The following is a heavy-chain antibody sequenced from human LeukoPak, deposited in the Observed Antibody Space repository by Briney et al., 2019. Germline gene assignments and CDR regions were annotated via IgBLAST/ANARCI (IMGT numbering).Heavy chain of an antibody. Sequence: MTSETLSLTCTVSGGSISSSSYYWGWIRQPPGKGLEWIGSIYYSGSTYYNPSLKSRVTISVDTSKNQFSLKLSSVTAADTALYYCARRYCSGGSCPFDYWGQGTLVTVSS. CDR1: GGSISSSSYY. J-gene: IGHJ4*02. CDR2: IYYSGST. V-gene: IGHV4-39*01. CDR3: ARRYCSGGSCPFDY. D-gene: IGHD2-15*01.